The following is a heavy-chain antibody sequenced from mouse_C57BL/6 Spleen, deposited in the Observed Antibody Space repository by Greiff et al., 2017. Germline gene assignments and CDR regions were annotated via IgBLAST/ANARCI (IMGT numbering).Heavy chain of an antibody. J-gene: IGHJ4*01. CDR3: ARDNYSNWGYAMDY. Sequence: EVQVVESGGGLVKPGGSLKLSCAASGFTFSSYAMSWVRQTPEKRLEWVATISDGGSYTYYPDNVKGRFTISRDKAKNNLFLQMSHLKSEDTAMYYCARDNYSNWGYAMDYWGQGTSVTVSS. V-gene: IGHV5-4*01. D-gene: IGHD2-5*01. CDR2: ISDGGSYT. CDR1: GFTFSSYA.